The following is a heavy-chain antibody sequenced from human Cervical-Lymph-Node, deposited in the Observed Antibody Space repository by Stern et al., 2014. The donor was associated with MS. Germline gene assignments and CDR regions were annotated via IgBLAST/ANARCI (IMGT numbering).Heavy chain of an antibody. CDR2: INPSGGST. Sequence: VKLVESGAEVKKPGASVKVSCKASGYTFTSYYIHWVRQAPGQGLECMGIINPSGGSTSYAQKFQGRLTMTRDTSTSTVYMELSSLRSEDTAVYYCARVAMTSLDYWGQGTLVTVSS. V-gene: IGHV1-46*03. CDR1: GYTFTSYY. J-gene: IGHJ4*02. CDR3: ARVAMTSLDY.